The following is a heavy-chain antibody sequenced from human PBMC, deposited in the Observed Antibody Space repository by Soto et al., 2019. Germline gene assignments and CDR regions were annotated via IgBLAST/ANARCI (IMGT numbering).Heavy chain of an antibody. CDR3: AREGYCSGGSCYSYFQH. D-gene: IGHD2-15*01. J-gene: IGHJ1*01. Sequence: ASVKVSCKASGYTFTIYGISWVLQAPGQGLEWMGWISAYNGNTNYAQKLQGRVTMTTDTSTSTAYMELRSLRSDDTAVYYCAREGYCSGGSCYSYFQHWGQGTLVTVSS. CDR2: ISAYNGNT. CDR1: GYTFTIYG. V-gene: IGHV1-18*01.